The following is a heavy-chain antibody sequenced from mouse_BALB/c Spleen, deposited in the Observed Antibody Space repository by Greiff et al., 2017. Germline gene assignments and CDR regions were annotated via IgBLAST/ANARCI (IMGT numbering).Heavy chain of an antibody. CDR2: ISSGSSTI. D-gene: IGHD1-1*01. Sequence: EVKLVESGGGLVQPGGSRKLSCAASGFTFSSFGMHWVRQAPEKGLEWVAYISSGSSTIYYADTVKGRFTISRDNPKNTLFLQMTSLRSEDTAMYYCARSLITTVVAPFDYWGQGTTLTVSS. CDR3: ARSLITTVVAPFDY. CDR1: GFTFSSFG. V-gene: IGHV5-17*02. J-gene: IGHJ2*01.